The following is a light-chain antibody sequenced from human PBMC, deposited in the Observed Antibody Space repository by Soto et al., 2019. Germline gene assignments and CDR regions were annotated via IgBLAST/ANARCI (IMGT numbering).Light chain of an antibody. CDR2: AAS. V-gene: IGKV1-39*01. J-gene: IGKJ4*01. Sequence: DIQMTQSPSSLSASVGERVTITCRASQSISSYLNWNQQKPGKAPKLQIYAASSLQSGVPSRFSGSGSGTDFTLTISRLQPGDFATYYLQQSYSTPPVTFGGGTKVEIK. CDR3: QQSYSTPPVT. CDR1: QSISSY.